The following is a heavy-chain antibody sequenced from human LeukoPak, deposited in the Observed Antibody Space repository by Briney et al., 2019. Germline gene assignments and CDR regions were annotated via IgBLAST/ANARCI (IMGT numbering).Heavy chain of an antibody. Sequence: SETLSLTCAVYGGSFSGYYWSWIRQPPGKGLEWIGEINHSGSTNYNPSLKSRVTISVDTSKNQFSLKLSSVTAADTAVYYCARGNSWQQPPLAYFDYWGQGTLVTVS. CDR3: ARGNSWQQPPLAYFDY. CDR1: GGSFSGYY. V-gene: IGHV4-34*01. CDR2: INHSGST. D-gene: IGHD6-13*01. J-gene: IGHJ4*02.